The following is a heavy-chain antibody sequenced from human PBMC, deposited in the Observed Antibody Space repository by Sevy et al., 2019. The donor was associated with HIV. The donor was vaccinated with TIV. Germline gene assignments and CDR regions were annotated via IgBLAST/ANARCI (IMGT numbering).Heavy chain of an antibody. Sequence: ASVKVSCKASGYSFTGFYIHWMRQAPGQGLEGVGWINPNNGDAKYTQKYQGRVTMTRDTSATTTYMQLTSLRSDDTAMYYCVRGYFGSGSYRLLYWGQGAPVTVSS. CDR1: GYSFTGFY. D-gene: IGHD3-10*01. V-gene: IGHV1-2*02. CDR3: VRGYFGSGSYRLLY. J-gene: IGHJ4*02. CDR2: INPNNGDA.